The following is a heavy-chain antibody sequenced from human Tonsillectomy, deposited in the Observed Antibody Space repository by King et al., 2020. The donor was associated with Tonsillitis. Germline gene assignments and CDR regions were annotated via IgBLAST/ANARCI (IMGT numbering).Heavy chain of an antibody. J-gene: IGHJ4*02. Sequence: VQLVESGGGVVQPGRSLKLSCAASGFTLNMFAMHWVRQAPGKGLEWVAVISYDGSNKYYADSVKGRFTISRDNSKNTLLLQMNTLRTEDTAVYYCAREEDVVVETAARAFFDDWGQGTLVTVSS. CDR1: GFTLNMFA. V-gene: IGHV3-30*01. D-gene: IGHD2-15*01. CDR3: AREEDVVVETAARAFFDD. CDR2: ISYDGSNK.